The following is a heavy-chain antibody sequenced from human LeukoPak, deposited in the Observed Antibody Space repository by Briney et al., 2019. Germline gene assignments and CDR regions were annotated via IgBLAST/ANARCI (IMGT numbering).Heavy chain of an antibody. CDR3: ARGGQGAVASYYYYYYMDV. CDR1: GGSISSYY. Sequence: SETLSLTCTASGGSISSYYWSWIRQPAGKGLEWIGRICTSGSTNYNPSLKSRVTISVDKSKNQFSLKLSSVTAADTAVYYCARGGQGAVASYYYYYYMDVWGKGTTVTVSS. CDR2: ICTSGST. D-gene: IGHD6-19*01. J-gene: IGHJ6*03. V-gene: IGHV4-4*07.